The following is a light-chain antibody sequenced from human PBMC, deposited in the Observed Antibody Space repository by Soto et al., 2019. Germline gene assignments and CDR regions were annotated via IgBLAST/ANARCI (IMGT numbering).Light chain of an antibody. CDR2: GAS. CDR1: QGVSSN. Sequence: EIVMTQSPATLSVSPGERATLSCMASQGVSSNLAWYQQKPGQAPRLLIYGASTRATGIPARFSGSGSATEFTLTISSLQSEDFEVYYCQQYYAWPLTFGGGTKVDIK. V-gene: IGKV3-15*01. CDR3: QQYYAWPLT. J-gene: IGKJ4*01.